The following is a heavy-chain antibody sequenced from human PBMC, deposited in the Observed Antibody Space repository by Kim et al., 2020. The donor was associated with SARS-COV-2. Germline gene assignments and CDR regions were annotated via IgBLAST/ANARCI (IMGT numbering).Heavy chain of an antibody. CDR2: IDPRDSYA. D-gene: IGHD4-17*01. CDR3: VRGDPYSDSGPPFFDF. J-gene: IGHJ4*02. CDR1: GYTFTRFW. V-gene: IGHV5-10-1*01. Sequence: GESLKISCQGSGYTFTRFWITWVRQLPGKGLEWIGRIDPRDSYATYNPSFQGHVTMSVDRSISTAYLQWDSLRASDTAMYFCVRGDPYSDSGPPFFDFWGKGTLVTVSS.